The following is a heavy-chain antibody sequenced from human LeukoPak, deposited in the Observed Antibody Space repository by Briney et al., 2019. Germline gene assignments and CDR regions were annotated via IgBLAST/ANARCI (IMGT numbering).Heavy chain of an antibody. CDR1: GGTFSSYA. CDR2: IIPIFGTA. CDR3: ARGSALLALSFDY. D-gene: IGHD2-15*01. V-gene: IGHV1-69*01. J-gene: IGHJ4*02. Sequence: GASVKVSCKASGGTFSSYAISWVRQAPGQGLEWMGGIIPIFGTANYAQKLQGRVTITADEFTSTAYMELSSLRSEDTAVYYCARGSALLALSFDYWGQGTLVTVSS.